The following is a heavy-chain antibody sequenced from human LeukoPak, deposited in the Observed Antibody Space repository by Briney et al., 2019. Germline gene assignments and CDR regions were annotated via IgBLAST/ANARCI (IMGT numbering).Heavy chain of an antibody. J-gene: IGHJ4*02. CDR1: GFTFDDYA. CDR2: ISWNSGSI. V-gene: IGHV3-9*03. Sequence: PGRSLRLSCAASGFTFDDYAMHWVRQAPGKGLEWVSGISWNSGSIGYADSVKGRFTISRDNAKNSLYLQMNSLRAEDMALYYCAKAGPYYENAFDIWGQGTLVTVSS. CDR3: AKAGPYYENAFDI. D-gene: IGHD3-3*01.